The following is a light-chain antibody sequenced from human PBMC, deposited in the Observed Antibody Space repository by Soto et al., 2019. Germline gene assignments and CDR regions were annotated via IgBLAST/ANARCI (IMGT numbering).Light chain of an antibody. CDR3: QQSYSTPT. Sequence: DIQMTQSPPSLSAFVGDRVTITCRASQSISNYLNWYQQKPGKAPKLLIYGASTLQSGVPSRFSGGGSGTDFTLTINSLQPEDFATYFCQQSYSTPTFGRGTKVDIK. CDR2: GAS. J-gene: IGKJ4*01. CDR1: QSISNY. V-gene: IGKV1-39*01.